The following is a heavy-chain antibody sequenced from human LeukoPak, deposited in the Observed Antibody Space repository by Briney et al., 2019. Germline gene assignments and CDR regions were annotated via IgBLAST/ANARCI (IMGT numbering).Heavy chain of an antibody. J-gene: IGHJ4*02. CDR3: ARDVSSWLDS. D-gene: IGHD6-13*01. CDR2: IYYSGST. Sequence: SETLSLTCAVYGGSFSGYYWSWIRQPPGKGLEWIATIYYSGSTYYNPSLKSRVTISEDTSKNQFSLKLSSVTAADTAVYYCARDVSSWLDSWGQGTLVTVSS. V-gene: IGHV4-34*11. CDR1: GGSFSGYY.